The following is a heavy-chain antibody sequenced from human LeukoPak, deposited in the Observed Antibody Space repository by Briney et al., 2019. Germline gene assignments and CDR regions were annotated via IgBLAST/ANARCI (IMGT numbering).Heavy chain of an antibody. V-gene: IGHV3-15*01. CDR3: TTGGLWYSGRVF. CDR2: IKTKTDGGTT. Sequence: GGSLRLSCAASGFTFSNAWMSWVRQAPGKGLEWVGRIKTKTDGGTTAFAAPVKGRFTMSRDDSKSTLYLQMNSLKTEDTAMYYCTTGGLWYSGRVFWGQGTLVTVS. CDR1: GFTFSNAW. D-gene: IGHD3-10*01. J-gene: IGHJ4*02.